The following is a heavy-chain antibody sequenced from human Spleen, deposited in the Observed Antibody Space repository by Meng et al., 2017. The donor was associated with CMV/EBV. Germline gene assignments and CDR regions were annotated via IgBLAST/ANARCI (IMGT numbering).Heavy chain of an antibody. CDR3: ARVGTSFEDVDTVDYYFDY. V-gene: IGHV4-59*01. CDR2: IYYSGST. Sequence: SETLSLTCTVSGGSISTYHWSWIRQPPGKGLEWIGYIYYSGSTTYNPSLKSRVTISLDTSNNQFSLKLSSVTAADTAVYYCARVGTSFEDVDTVDYYFDYWGQGTLVTVSS. J-gene: IGHJ4*02. D-gene: IGHD5-12*01. CDR1: GGSISTYH.